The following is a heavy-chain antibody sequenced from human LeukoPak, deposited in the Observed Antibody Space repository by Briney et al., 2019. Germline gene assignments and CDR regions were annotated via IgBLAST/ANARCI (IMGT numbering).Heavy chain of an antibody. CDR2: ISGSGGST. Sequence: GGSLRLSCAASGFTFSSYAMSWVHQAPGKGLEWVSAISGSGGSTYYADSVKGRFTISRDNSKNTLYLQMNSLRAEDTAVYYCAKDGVLGYYDSSGYGDYWGQGTLVTVSS. D-gene: IGHD3-22*01. V-gene: IGHV3-23*01. CDR3: AKDGVLGYYDSSGYGDY. J-gene: IGHJ4*02. CDR1: GFTFSSYA.